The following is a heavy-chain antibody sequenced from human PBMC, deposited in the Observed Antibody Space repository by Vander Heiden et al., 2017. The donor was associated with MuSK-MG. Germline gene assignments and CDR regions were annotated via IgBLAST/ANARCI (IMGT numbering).Heavy chain of an antibody. CDR1: GYTFTGYY. CDR2: IKPNSGGT. J-gene: IGHJ3*02. Sequence: QVQLVQSGAEVKKPGASVQVSCKASGYTFTGYYMHWVRQAPGQGLEWMGYIKPNSGGTNYAQKFQGRVTMTRDTSISTAYMELNRLSSDDTAVYYCARPSSYTRPWYAFDIWCQGTMVTVSS. D-gene: IGHD2-8*02. CDR3: ARPSSYTRPWYAFDI. V-gene: IGHV1-2*02.